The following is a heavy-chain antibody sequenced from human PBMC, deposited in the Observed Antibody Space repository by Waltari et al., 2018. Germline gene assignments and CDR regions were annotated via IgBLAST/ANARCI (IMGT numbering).Heavy chain of an antibody. CDR2: YNRDGSST. V-gene: IGHV3-74*01. J-gene: IGHJ3*02. CDR1: GFTFSSYW. CDR3: ARAQIGGNGAFDI. Sequence: EVQLVESGGGLVQPGGSLRLSCAASGFTFSSYWMHWVRQAPGKGLVWFSRYNRDGSSTSYADSVKGRFTISRDNAKNTLYLQMNSLRAEDTAVYYCARAQIGGNGAFDIWGQGTMVTVSS. D-gene: IGHD2-15*01.